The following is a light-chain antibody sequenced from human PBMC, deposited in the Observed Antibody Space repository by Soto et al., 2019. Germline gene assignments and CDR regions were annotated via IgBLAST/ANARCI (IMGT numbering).Light chain of an antibody. CDR1: QSVSSNY. J-gene: IGKJ2*01. CDR3: KQYGSSPPFT. CDR2: GAS. V-gene: IGKV3-20*01. Sequence: EIVLTQSPGTLSLSPGERATLSCRASQSVSSNYLAWYQQKPGQAPRLLIYGASNRATGIPDRFSGSGSGTGFTLTISRLEPEDFAVYFCKQYGSSPPFTFGQGTKVEI.